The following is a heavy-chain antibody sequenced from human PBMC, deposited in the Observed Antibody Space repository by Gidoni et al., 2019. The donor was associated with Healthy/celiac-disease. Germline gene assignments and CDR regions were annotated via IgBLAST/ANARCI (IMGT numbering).Heavy chain of an antibody. CDR1: GGSISSYY. Sequence: QVQLQESGPGLVKPSETLSLTCTVSGGSISSYYWSWIRQPPGKGLEWIGYIYYSGSTNYNPSLKSRVTISVDTSKNQFSLKLSSVTAADTAVYYCATGQLVYWGQGTLVTVSS. CDR2: IYYSGST. CDR3: ATGQLVY. D-gene: IGHD6-6*01. V-gene: IGHV4-59*01. J-gene: IGHJ4*02.